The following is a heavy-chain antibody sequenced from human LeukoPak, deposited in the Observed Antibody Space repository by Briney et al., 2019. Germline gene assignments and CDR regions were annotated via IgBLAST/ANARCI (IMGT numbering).Heavy chain of an antibody. Sequence: SETLSLTCSVSGGSIRTNFWNWIRQPPGKGLEWIGFNYHIGSANYNPSVAGRVTISLDPSKNLLFLNMTSVTAADTAVYYCARGYYQWGWFDFWGQGALVTVSS. CDR1: GGSIRTNF. CDR3: ARGYYQWGWFDF. J-gene: IGHJ4*02. V-gene: IGHV4-59*01. CDR2: NYHIGSA. D-gene: IGHD1-26*01.